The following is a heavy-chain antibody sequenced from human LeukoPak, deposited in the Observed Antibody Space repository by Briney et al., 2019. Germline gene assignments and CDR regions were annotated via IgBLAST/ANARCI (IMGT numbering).Heavy chain of an antibody. D-gene: IGHD3-3*01. J-gene: IGHJ4*02. CDR3: ARQNTIFGVLVPLDY. CDR1: GGSISSYY. CDR2: IYTSGST. Sequence: SETLSLTCTVSGGSISSYYWRWSRQPAGKGLEWIGRIYTSGSTNYNPSLKSRVTISIDKSKNHFSLNLSSVTAADTAVYYCARQNTIFGVLVPLDYWGQGTLVTVSS. V-gene: IGHV4-4*07.